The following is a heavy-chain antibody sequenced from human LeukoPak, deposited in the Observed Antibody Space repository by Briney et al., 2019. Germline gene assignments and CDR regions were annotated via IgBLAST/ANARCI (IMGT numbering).Heavy chain of an antibody. CDR2: ISGSGGST. D-gene: IGHD1-26*01. J-gene: IGHJ4*02. Sequence: PGGSLRLSCAASGFTFSSYAMSWVRQAPGKGLEWVSDISGSGGSTYYADSVKGRFTISRDKSKNTLYLQMNSLRVDDTAVYYCAKGQPSGSYYNYFDYWGQGTLVTVSS. V-gene: IGHV3-23*01. CDR3: AKGQPSGSYYNYFDY. CDR1: GFTFSSYA.